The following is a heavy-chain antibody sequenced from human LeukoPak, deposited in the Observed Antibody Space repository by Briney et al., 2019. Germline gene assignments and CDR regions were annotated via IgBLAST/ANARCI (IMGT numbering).Heavy chain of an antibody. CDR3: ARGRPYSGGYHLDY. Sequence: SETLSLTCTVSGGSISSSSYYWGWIRQPPGMGLEWIGSFYYSGSTYYNPSLKSRVTMSVDTSKNQFFLKLNSVTAADTAVYYCARGRPYSGGYHLDYWGQGTLVTVSA. J-gene: IGHJ4*02. CDR2: FYYSGST. CDR1: GGSISSSSYY. V-gene: IGHV4-39*01. D-gene: IGHD1-26*01.